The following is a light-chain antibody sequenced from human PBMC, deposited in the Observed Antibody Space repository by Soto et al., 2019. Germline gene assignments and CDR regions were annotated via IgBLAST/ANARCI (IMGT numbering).Light chain of an antibody. CDR1: QSITNY. Sequence: DIQMTQSPSSLSASVGDRVTITSRASQSITNYLNWYQQRPGKAPQLLIYAASNLQSGVPSRFSGSGSGTDFTLTISSLQPEDFASYYCQQTYSTPVTFGGGTKVEI. CDR2: AAS. CDR3: QQTYSTPVT. V-gene: IGKV1-39*01. J-gene: IGKJ4*01.